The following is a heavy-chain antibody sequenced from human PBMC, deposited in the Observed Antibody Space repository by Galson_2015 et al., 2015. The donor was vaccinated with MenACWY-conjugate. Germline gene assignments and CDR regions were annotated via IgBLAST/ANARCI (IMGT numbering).Heavy chain of an antibody. CDR2: IIPIFVTT. D-gene: IGHD3-10*01. V-gene: IGHV1-69*06. Sequence: SVKVSCKASGGTFSRSGISWVRQAPGHGLEWMGGIIPIFVTTSSAQKFQGRVTISADKSTTTAYMDLSSLRSDDTAVYYCARDSETRFGELIPGRYYTMDVWGQGTTVTVSS. CDR3: ARDSETRFGELIPGRYYTMDV. CDR1: GGTFSRSG. J-gene: IGHJ6*02.